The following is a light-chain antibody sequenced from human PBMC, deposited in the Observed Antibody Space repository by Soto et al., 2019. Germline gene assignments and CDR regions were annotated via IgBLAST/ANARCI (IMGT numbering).Light chain of an antibody. V-gene: IGLV2-14*01. CDR3: TSHTTRSTLV. Sequence: QSMLTQPASVSGSPGQSIAISCTGTGSDVGDYNYVSWYQQHPGKAPKLMIYDVTNRPSGVSNRFSGSKSGNTASLTISGLQAEDDADYYCTSHTTRSTLVFGTGTKVTVL. J-gene: IGLJ1*01. CDR2: DVT. CDR1: GSDVGDYNY.